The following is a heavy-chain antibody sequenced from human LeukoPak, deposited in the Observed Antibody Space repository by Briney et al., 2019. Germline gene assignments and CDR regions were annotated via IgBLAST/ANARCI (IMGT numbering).Heavy chain of an antibody. D-gene: IGHD6-6*01. CDR1: GGSISSSSYY. V-gene: IGHV4-39*01. J-gene: IGHJ6*03. CDR3: ASLGGIAARPENGVGYYYYMDV. Sequence: SETLSLTCTVSGGSISSSSYYWGWIRQPPGKGLEWIGSTYYSGSTYYNPSLKSRVTISVDTSKNQFSLKLSSVTAADTAVYYCASLGGIAARPENGVGYYYYMDVWGKGTTVTVSS. CDR2: TYYSGST.